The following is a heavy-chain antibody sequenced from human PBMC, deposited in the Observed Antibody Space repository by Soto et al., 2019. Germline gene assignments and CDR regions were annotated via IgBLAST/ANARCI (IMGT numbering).Heavy chain of an antibody. Sequence: PSETLSLTCTVSGGSVSSGSYYWSWIRQPPGKGLEWIGHIYYSGSTNYNSSLKSRVTISVDTSKNQFSLKLTSVTAADTAVYYCAREWNRKWLVSVGIWGQGTLVTVSS. CDR1: GGSVSSGSYY. V-gene: IGHV4-61*01. CDR2: IYYSGST. CDR3: AREWNRKWLVSVGI. D-gene: IGHD6-19*01. J-gene: IGHJ4*02.